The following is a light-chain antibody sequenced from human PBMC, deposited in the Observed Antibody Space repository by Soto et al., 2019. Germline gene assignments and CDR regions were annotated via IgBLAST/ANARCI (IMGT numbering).Light chain of an antibody. CDR1: QSVSSSY. CDR3: QHYGRLLWT. Sequence: EIVLTQSPGTLSLSPGERATLSCRASQSVSSSYLAWYQQKPGQAPRLLVNGVFSRATGIPDRFIGSGSGTDFTLTISRLQPEDFAVYYCQHYGRLLWTFGQGTKV. V-gene: IGKV3-20*01. CDR2: GVF. J-gene: IGKJ1*01.